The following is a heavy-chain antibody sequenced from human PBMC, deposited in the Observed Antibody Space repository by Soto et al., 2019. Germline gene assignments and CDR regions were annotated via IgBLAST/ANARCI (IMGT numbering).Heavy chain of an antibody. J-gene: IGHJ4*02. V-gene: IGHV2-5*02. CDR1: GFSLSTSGVG. Sequence: QITLKECGPTLVKPTQTLTLTCTFSGFSLSTSGVGVGWIRQPPGKALEWLALIYWDDDKRYSPSLKSRLTMTKESAKNQVVLTMTNMDPVDTATYYCAHRPSYCSGGSCYSGFDYWGQGTLVTVSS. CDR2: IYWDDDK. D-gene: IGHD2-15*01. CDR3: AHRPSYCSGGSCYSGFDY.